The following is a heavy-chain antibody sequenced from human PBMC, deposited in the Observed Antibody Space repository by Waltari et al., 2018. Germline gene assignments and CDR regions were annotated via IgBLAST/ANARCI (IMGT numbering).Heavy chain of an antibody. J-gene: IGHJ4*02. CDR2: STPTLGNL. CDR3: AREGQQPDY. CDR1: GYTFTNYA. V-gene: IGHV7-4-1*02. Sequence: QVQLVQSGSELKKPGASVRVSCKASGYTFTNYAMNWVRQAPGQGLSGWDGSTPTLGNLRMPRASQDDFFFSLDTSVSTAYLHINNLKAEDTAVYYCAREGQQPDYWGQGTLVTVSS. D-gene: IGHD6-13*01.